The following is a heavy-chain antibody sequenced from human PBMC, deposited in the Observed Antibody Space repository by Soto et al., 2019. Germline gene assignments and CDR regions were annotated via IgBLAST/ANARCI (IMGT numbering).Heavy chain of an antibody. J-gene: IGHJ4*02. CDR3: ARGDGDYYDGNGYLGRH. CDR1: GFTFSSYG. Sequence: GGSLRLSCAASGFTFSSYGMHWVRQAPGKGLEWVAVISYDGSNKYYADSVKGRFTISRDNSKNTVYLQMNSLRAEDTAVYYCARGDGDYYDGNGYLGRHWGQGTLVTVSS. V-gene: IGHV3-33*05. D-gene: IGHD3-22*01. CDR2: ISYDGSNK.